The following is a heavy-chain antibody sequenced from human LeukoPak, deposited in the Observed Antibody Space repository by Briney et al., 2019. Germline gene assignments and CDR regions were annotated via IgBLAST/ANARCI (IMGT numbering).Heavy chain of an antibody. V-gene: IGHV1-69*01. CDR1: GGTFSSYA. J-gene: IGHJ4*02. CDR3: ARDPSGYSYGQFDY. CDR2: IIPIFGTA. Sequence: SVKVFCKASGGTFSSYAISWVRQAPGQGLKWMGGIIPIFGTANYAQKFQGRVTITADESTSTAYMELSSLRSEDTAVYYCARDPSGYSYGQFDYWGQGTLVTVSS. D-gene: IGHD5-18*01.